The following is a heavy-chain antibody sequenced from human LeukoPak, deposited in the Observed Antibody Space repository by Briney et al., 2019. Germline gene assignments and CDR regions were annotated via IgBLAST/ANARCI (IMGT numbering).Heavy chain of an antibody. Sequence: SETLSLTCAVYGGSFSGYYWSWIRQPPGKGLEWIGEINHSGCTNYNPSLKSRVTISVDTSKNQFSLKLSSVTAADTAVYYCARGLSNSRRTLLGLDYWGQGTLVTVSS. CDR1: GGSFSGYY. J-gene: IGHJ4*02. D-gene: IGHD3-16*01. V-gene: IGHV4-34*01. CDR3: ARGLSNSRRTLLGLDY. CDR2: INHSGCT.